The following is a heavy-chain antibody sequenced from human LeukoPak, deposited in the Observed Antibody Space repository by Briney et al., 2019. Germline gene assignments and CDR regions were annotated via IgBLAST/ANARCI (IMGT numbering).Heavy chain of an antibody. CDR1: GFTFSTYN. CDR3: AKDRGTTDQLPTA. CDR2: ITTSSTYI. J-gene: IGHJ4*02. D-gene: IGHD2-2*01. V-gene: IGHV3-21*04. Sequence: GGSLRLSCVASGFTFSTYNINWVRQAPGKGLEWVSSITTSSTYIYYADSVKGRFTISRDRAKNSLYLQMNSLRAEDTAVYYCAKDRGTTDQLPTAWGQGTLVTVSS.